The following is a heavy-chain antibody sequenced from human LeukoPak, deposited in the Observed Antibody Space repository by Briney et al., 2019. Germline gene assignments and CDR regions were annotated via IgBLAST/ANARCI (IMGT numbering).Heavy chain of an antibody. Sequence: GGSLRLSCAASGFTFSSYSMNWVRQAPGKGLEWVSSISSSSSYIYYADSVKGRFTISRDNSKNTLYLQMNSLRAEDTAVYYCAKKRTEDYYDSSGYSDYWGQGTLVTVSS. CDR1: GFTFSSYS. J-gene: IGHJ4*02. V-gene: IGHV3-21*04. CDR3: AKKRTEDYYDSSGYSDY. D-gene: IGHD3-22*01. CDR2: ISSSSSYI.